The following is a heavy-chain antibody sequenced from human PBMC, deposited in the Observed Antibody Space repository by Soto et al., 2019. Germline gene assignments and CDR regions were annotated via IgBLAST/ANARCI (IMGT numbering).Heavy chain of an antibody. CDR2: IIPIFGTA. CDR1: GGTFSSYA. D-gene: IGHD3-22*01. Sequence: SVKVSCKASGGTFSSYAISWVRQAPGQGLEWMGGIIPIFGTANYAQKFQGRVTITADESTSTAYMELSSLRSEDTAVYYCASVSGIGSSGYYYYFDYWGQGTLVTVSS. CDR3: ASVSGIGSSGYYYYFDY. J-gene: IGHJ4*02. V-gene: IGHV1-69*13.